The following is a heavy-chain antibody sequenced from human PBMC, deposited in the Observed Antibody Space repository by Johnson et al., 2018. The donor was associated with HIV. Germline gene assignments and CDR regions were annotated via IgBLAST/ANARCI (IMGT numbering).Heavy chain of an antibody. CDR3: ARDPITPYERGPDAFDV. CDR2: IYSGGRT. V-gene: IGHV3-66*01. Sequence: VQLVESGGGVVQPGGSLRLSCAASGFTFSSYAMSWVRQAPWKGLAWVAVIYSGGRTYYTASVKGRFTIPRDTAKNTLYLQMNSLRVEDTAVYYCARDPITPYERGPDAFDVWGQGTVVTVSS. D-gene: IGHD2-21*01. J-gene: IGHJ3*01. CDR1: GFTFSSYA.